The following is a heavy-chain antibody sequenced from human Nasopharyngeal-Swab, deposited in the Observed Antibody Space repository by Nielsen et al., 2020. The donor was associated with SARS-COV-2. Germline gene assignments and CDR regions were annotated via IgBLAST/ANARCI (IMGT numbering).Heavy chain of an antibody. Sequence: SETLSLTCTVPGGSISSGGYYWSWIRQHPGKGLEWIGYIHYTGNTYYNPSLESRLTISLDTSQNQFSLRLSSVTAADTAVYYCAREVIEQAVSDAFDFWGQGTMVTVSS. CDR2: IHYTGNT. V-gene: IGHV4-31*03. CDR3: AREVIEQAVSDAFDF. D-gene: IGHD3-16*02. J-gene: IGHJ3*01. CDR1: GGSISSGGYY.